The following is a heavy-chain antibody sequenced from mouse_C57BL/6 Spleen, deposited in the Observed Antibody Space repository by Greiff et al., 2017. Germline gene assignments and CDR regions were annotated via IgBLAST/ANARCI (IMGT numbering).Heavy chain of an antibody. J-gene: IGHJ2*01. D-gene: IGHD1-1*01. V-gene: IGHV3-6*01. Sequence: EVKLQESGPGLVKPSQSLSLTCSVTGYSITSGYYWNWIRQFPGNKLEWMGYISYDGSNNYNPSLKNRISITRDTSKNQFFLKLNSVTTEDTATYYCAREEGFYYGSRGFDYWGQGTTLTVSS. CDR2: ISYDGSN. CDR1: GYSITSGYY. CDR3: AREEGFYYGSRGFDY.